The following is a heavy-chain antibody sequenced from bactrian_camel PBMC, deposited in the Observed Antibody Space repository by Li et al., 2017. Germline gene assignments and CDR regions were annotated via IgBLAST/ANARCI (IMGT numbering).Heavy chain of an antibody. J-gene: IGHJ6*01. V-gene: IGHV3S42*01. Sequence: DVQLVESGGGSVQAGGSLGLSCAASGYAASSLCMGWFRQAPGKEREGVAVIDGSTSSTSYADSVKGRFTIARDNAKNTLYLQMNNLKSEDTALYYCATALYGGLTLVTGARGPRSPSP. CDR3: ATALYGGLTLVT. D-gene: IGHD5*01. CDR1: GYAASSLC. CDR2: IDGSTSST.